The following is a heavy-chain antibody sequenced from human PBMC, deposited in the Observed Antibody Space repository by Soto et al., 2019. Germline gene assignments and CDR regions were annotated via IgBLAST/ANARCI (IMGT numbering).Heavy chain of an antibody. D-gene: IGHD3-3*01. Sequence: GASVKVSCKASGYTFTSYGISWVRQAPGQGLEWMGWISAYNGNTNYAQKLQGRVTMTTDTSASTAYMELRSLRSDDTAVYYCARETDFWSGYQLHYGMDVWGQGTTVTVSS. V-gene: IGHV1-18*04. CDR1: GYTFTSYG. CDR3: ARETDFWSGYQLHYGMDV. J-gene: IGHJ6*02. CDR2: ISAYNGNT.